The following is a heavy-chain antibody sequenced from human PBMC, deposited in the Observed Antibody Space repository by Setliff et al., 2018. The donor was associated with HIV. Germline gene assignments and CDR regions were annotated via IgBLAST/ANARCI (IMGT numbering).Heavy chain of an antibody. CDR2: IWYDGTKI. J-gene: IGHJ6*04. V-gene: IGHV3-33*08. CDR3: SRVRRIGSEDNFYYIYYMDV. Sequence: PGGSLRLSCVASGFSFRDFGMHWVRQAPGKGLDWLALIWYDGTKIYYADSVKGRFTISKDNSQNTVYLQMDNLRPEDTAIYYCSRVRRIGSEDNFYYIYYMDVWGKGTAVTVSS. CDR1: GFSFRDFG. D-gene: IGHD3-22*01.